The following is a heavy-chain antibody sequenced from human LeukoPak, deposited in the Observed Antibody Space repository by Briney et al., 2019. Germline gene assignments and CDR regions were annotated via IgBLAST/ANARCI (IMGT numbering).Heavy chain of an antibody. CDR1: GFTFSSYS. V-gene: IGHV3-48*01. CDR2: ISSSSSTI. J-gene: IGHJ4*02. Sequence: GGSLRLSCAASGFTFSSYSMNWVRQAPGKGLEWVSYISSSSSTIYYADSVKGRFTISRDNAKNSLYLQMNSPRAEDTAVYYCARDSATKVRGPVIGSTDFWGQGTLVTVSS. CDR3: ARDSATKVRGPVIGSTDF. D-gene: IGHD3-10*01.